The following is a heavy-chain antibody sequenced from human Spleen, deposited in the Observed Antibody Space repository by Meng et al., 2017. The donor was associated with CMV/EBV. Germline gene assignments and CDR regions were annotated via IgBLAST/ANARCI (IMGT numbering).Heavy chain of an antibody. J-gene: IGHJ6*02. Sequence: GGSLRLSCEASGFTFSSYAMSWVRQAPGKGLEWVSAISGSGSYIYYADSVKGRFTISRDNAKNSLYLQMNSLRAEDTAVYYCARALGPSSGYYYPNYYYYGMDVWGQGTTVTVSS. CDR1: GFTFSSYA. CDR3: ARALGPSSGYYYPNYYYYGMDV. CDR2: ISGSGSYI. D-gene: IGHD3-22*01. V-gene: IGHV3-21*01.